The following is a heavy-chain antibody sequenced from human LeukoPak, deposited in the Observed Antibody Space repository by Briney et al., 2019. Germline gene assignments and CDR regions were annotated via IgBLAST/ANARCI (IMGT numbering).Heavy chain of an antibody. J-gene: IGHJ5*02. V-gene: IGHV1-18*01. Sequence: ASVKVSCKASGYTFTTYNINWVRQAPGQGLEWMGWFSGYNGNTNYAQKLQGRVTMTTDTSTSTAYMELRSLRSDDTAVYYCARDNYYGSGSYYRTFDPWGQGTLVTVSS. CDR3: ARDNYYGSGSYYRTFDP. CDR1: GYTFTTYN. D-gene: IGHD3-10*01. CDR2: FSGYNGNT.